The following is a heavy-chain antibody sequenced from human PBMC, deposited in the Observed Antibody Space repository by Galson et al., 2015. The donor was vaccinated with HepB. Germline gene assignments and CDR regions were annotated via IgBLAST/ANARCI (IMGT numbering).Heavy chain of an antibody. V-gene: IGHV1-18*01. J-gene: IGHJ4*02. CDR3: ARESSGSYPSSFVDY. CDR1: GYTFTSYG. CDR2: ISAYNGNT. Sequence: SVKVSCKASGYTFTSYGISWVRQAPGQGLEWMGWISAYNGNTNYAQKLQGRVTMTTDTSTSTAYMELRSLRSDDTAVYYCARESSGSYPSSFVDYWGQGTLVTVSS. D-gene: IGHD1-26*01.